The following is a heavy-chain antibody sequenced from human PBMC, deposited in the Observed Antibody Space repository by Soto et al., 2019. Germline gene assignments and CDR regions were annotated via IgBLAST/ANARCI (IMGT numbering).Heavy chain of an antibody. V-gene: IGHV1-69*06. Sequence: SVKLSCKASGCTFSSYAISWVRQAPGQGLEWMGGIIPIFGTANYAQKFQGRVTITADKSTSTAYMELSSLRSEDTAVYYCAREQRYCSGGSCSDAFDIWGQGTMVTVSS. CDR2: IIPIFGTA. CDR1: GCTFSSYA. D-gene: IGHD2-15*01. CDR3: AREQRYCSGGSCSDAFDI. J-gene: IGHJ3*02.